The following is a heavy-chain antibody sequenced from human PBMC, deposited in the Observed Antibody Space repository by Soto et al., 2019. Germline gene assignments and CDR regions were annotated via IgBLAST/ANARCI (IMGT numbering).Heavy chain of an antibody. J-gene: IGHJ4*02. Sequence: SETLSLTCTVSGDSLSSYFWSLIRPPPGKGLEWIGYISYSVATNYNPSLKSRVTVSVDTSKNQFSLKLNSVTAADTAAYYCARGSVGSGWKFDYWGQGTLVTVSS. CDR2: ISYSVAT. V-gene: IGHV4-59*13. CDR3: ARGSVGSGWKFDY. D-gene: IGHD3-22*01. CDR1: GDSLSSYF.